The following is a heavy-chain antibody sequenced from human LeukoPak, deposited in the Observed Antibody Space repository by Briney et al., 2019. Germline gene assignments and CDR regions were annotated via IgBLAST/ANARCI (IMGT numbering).Heavy chain of an antibody. Sequence: PSETLSLTCTGSGGSINSYYWTWVRQPPGKGLEGVGYIYYNGNTNYDPSRKSRVTISVDTSKNQFSLRLRSVTAADTAVYFCARGYLKSQPYYFAYCGQGTLVTVSS. V-gene: IGHV4-59*01. CDR3: ARGYLKSQPYYFAY. CDR2: IYYNGNT. CDR1: GGSINSYY. J-gene: IGHJ4*02. D-gene: IGHD1-26*01.